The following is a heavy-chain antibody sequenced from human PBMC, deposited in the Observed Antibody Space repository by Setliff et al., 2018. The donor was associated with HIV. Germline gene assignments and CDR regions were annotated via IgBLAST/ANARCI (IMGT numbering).Heavy chain of an antibody. CDR3: AKHFLLWSNAFHI. J-gene: IGHJ3*02. CDR2: IYTDDSNT. Sequence: LRLSCAASGFTFSSFAMTWVRQAPGKGLEWVSIIYTDDSNTCYAESVKGRFTISRDNSKNTLYLQMNSLRAEDTAVYYCAKHFLLWSNAFHIWGQGTMVTVSS. V-gene: IGHV3-23*03. CDR1: GFTFSSFA. D-gene: IGHD2-21*01.